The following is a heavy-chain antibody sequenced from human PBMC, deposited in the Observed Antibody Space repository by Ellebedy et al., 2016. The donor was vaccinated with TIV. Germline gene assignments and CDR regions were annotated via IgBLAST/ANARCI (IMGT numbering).Heavy chain of an antibody. D-gene: IGHD4-17*01. J-gene: IGHJ2*01. CDR1: GFTFSGYN. Sequence: PGESLKISCAASGFTFSGYNINWLRQPPGKGLEWVSYISSDSSTIYYADSVRGRFTISRDNAKNSLYLQMNSLRAEDTAVYHCVRDYGGYTPYWFFDLWGRGTLVTVSS. CDR3: VRDYGGYTPYWFFDL. CDR2: ISSDSSTI. V-gene: IGHV3-48*04.